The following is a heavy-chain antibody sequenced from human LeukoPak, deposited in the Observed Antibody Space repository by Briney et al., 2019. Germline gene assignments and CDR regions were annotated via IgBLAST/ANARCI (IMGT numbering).Heavy chain of an antibody. J-gene: IGHJ4*02. D-gene: IGHD6-6*01. CDR1: GFTFSSYW. Sequence: GGSLRLSCAASGFTFSSYWMSWVRQAPGKGLEWVANIKQDGSEKYYVDSVKGRFTISRDNAKNSLYLQMNSLRAEDTAVHYCAREGSSDYFDYWGQGTLVTVSS. CDR2: IKQDGSEK. CDR3: AREGSSDYFDY. V-gene: IGHV3-7*01.